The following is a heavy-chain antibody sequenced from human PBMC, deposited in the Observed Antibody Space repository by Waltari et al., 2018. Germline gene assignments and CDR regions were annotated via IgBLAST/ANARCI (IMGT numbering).Heavy chain of an antibody. Sequence: QLQLQESGPGLVKPSETLSLTCTVSGGPISSSSYYWGWIRQPPGKGLEWIGSIYYSGSTYYNPSLKSRVTISVDTSKNQFSLKLSSVTAADTAVYYCARLLGRWLQSLVWGQGTLVTVSS. D-gene: IGHD5-12*01. V-gene: IGHV4-39*01. CDR2: IYYSGST. CDR1: GGPISSSSYY. J-gene: IGHJ4*02. CDR3: ARLLGRWLQSLV.